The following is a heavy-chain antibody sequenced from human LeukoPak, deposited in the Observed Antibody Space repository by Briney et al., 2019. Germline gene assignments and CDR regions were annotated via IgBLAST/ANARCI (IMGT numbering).Heavy chain of an antibody. J-gene: IGHJ4*02. CDR1: GFIFSMYE. CDR3: ARDQWLFDY. V-gene: IGHV3-21*01. CDR2: ISSSSSYI. Sequence: GGSLRLSCAASGFIFSMYEVNWVRQAPGKGLEWVSSISSSSSYIYYADSVKGRFTISRDNAKNSLYLQMNSLRAEDTAVYYCARDQWLFDYWGQGTLVTVSS. D-gene: IGHD6-19*01.